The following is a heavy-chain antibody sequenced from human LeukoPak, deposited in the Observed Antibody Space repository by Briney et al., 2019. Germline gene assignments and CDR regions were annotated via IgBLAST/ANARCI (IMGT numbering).Heavy chain of an antibody. CDR1: GFTFSSYW. D-gene: IGHD3-9*01. J-gene: IGHJ4*02. V-gene: IGHV3-7*01. CDR2: IKQDGSEK. Sequence: GGSLRLSCAASGFTFSSYWMSWVRQAPGKGLEWVANIKQDGSEKYYVDSVKGRFTISRDNAKNSLYLQMNSLRAEDTAVYYCAKGSYYDILTGYYPHFDYWGQGTLVTVSS. CDR3: AKGSYYDILTGYYPHFDY.